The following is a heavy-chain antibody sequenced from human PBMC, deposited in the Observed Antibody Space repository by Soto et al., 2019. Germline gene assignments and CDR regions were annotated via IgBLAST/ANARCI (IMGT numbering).Heavy chain of an antibody. D-gene: IGHD2-2*01. Sequence: GGSLRLSCAASGFTFSSYSMNWVRQAPGKGLEWVSSISSSSSYIYYADSVKGRFTISRDNAKNSLYLQMNSLRAEDTAVYYWASQYCSSTSCYPDAFDIWGQGTMVTVSS. CDR1: GFTFSSYS. CDR2: ISSSSSYI. J-gene: IGHJ3*02. CDR3: ASQYCSSTSCYPDAFDI. V-gene: IGHV3-21*01.